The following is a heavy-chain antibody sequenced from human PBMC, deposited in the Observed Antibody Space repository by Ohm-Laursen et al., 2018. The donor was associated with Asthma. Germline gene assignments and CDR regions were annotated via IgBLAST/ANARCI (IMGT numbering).Heavy chain of an antibody. CDR1: AFTLRSYG. V-gene: IGHV3-30*03. CDR3: ARGDFMSGNFPFDC. CDR2: ISYDGSNK. D-gene: IGHD3-3*01. Sequence: SLRLSCTASAFTLRSYGMHWVRPAPGKALEWVAVISYDGSNKYYADSVKGRFTISRDDSKNTLYLQMNSLRPDDTSVYYCARGDFMSGNFPFDCWGQGTLVTVSS. J-gene: IGHJ4*02.